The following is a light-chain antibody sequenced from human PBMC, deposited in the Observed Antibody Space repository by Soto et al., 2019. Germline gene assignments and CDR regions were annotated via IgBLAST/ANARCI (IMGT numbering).Light chain of an antibody. CDR2: GAS. CDR3: QQYDSSPRT. V-gene: IGKV3-20*01. CDR1: QSVSSNY. Sequence: EVMLTQSPGTLSLSPGERATLSCRASQSVSSNYLAWYQQPSGQPPRLLVYGASNTATGSPNRFSGRGSGTDFTLTISRLAPEVVAVYCWQQYDSSPRTFGEGTKVEFK. J-gene: IGKJ4*02.